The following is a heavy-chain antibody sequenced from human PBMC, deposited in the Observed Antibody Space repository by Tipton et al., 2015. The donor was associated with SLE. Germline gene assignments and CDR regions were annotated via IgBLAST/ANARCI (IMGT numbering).Heavy chain of an antibody. V-gene: IGHV4-59*01. J-gene: IGHJ3*02. Sequence: TLSLTCTVSGGSISSYYWSWIRQPPGKGLEWIGCIYYSGSTNYNPSLKSRVTISVDTSKNQFSLKLSSVTAADTAVYYCAIPMDNSGRFYAFDIWGQGTMVTVSS. CDR1: GGSISSYY. CDR3: AIPMDNSGRFYAFDI. D-gene: IGHD3-22*01. CDR2: IYYSGST.